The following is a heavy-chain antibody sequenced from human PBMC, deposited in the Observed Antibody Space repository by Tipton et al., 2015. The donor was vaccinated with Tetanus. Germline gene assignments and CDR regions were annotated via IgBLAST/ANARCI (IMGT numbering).Heavy chain of an antibody. CDR3: ARGPPRLQFSY. D-gene: IGHD5-24*01. Sequence: GLVKPSETLSLTCAVYGGSFNGYYYNWIRQPPGKGLEWIGEINRSGITNYNPSLKSRVTLSVGTSKNQFSLRLSSVTAADTAVYYCARGPPRLQFSYWGQGTLVTVSS. J-gene: IGHJ4*02. CDR1: GGSFNGYY. CDR2: INRSGIT. V-gene: IGHV4-34*01.